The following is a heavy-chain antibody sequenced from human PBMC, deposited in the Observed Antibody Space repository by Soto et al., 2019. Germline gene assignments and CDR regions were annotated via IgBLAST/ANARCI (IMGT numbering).Heavy chain of an antibody. CDR1: GCNFTNYL. CDR2: IYPGDSDT. J-gene: IGHJ4*02. D-gene: IGHD3-16*02. V-gene: IGHV5-51*03. Sequence: PXDSLTISCQGSGCNFTNYLIGLVRQMPGKGLEWMGIIYPGDSDTTYSPSFQGQVTISADKSITTAYLQWNSLKASDTAMYYCARRSRSLLSFDYWGQGTLVTVSS. CDR3: ARRSRSLLSFDY.